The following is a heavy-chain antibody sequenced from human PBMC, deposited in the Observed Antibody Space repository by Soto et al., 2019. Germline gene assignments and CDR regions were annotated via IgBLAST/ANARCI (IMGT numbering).Heavy chain of an antibody. CDR1: GGSISTYY. CDR2: IDTSGNT. D-gene: IGHD6-13*01. V-gene: IGHV4-4*07. CDR3: GRYSSNWFQTEGMDV. J-gene: IGHJ6*02. Sequence: PSETLSLTCTVSGGSISTYYWSWIRQPAGKGLEWIGRIDTSGNTNYNPSLKSRVTMSVDTSKKQFSLKLTSVTAADTAVYYCGRYSSNWFQTEGMDVWGQGTTVTVSS.